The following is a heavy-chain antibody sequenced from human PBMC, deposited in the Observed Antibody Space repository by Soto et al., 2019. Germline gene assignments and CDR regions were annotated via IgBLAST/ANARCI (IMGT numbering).Heavy chain of an antibody. J-gene: IGHJ6*02. CDR1: GGTFSSYA. Sequence: QVQLVQSGAEVKKPGSSVKVSCKASGGTFSSYAISRVRQAPGQGLEWMGGIIPIFGTANYAQKFQGRVTITADESTSTAYMELSSLRSEDTAVYYCATLATVTTADYYYYGMDVWGQGTTVTVSS. CDR2: IIPIFGTA. V-gene: IGHV1-69*12. CDR3: ATLATVTTADYYYYGMDV. D-gene: IGHD4-17*01.